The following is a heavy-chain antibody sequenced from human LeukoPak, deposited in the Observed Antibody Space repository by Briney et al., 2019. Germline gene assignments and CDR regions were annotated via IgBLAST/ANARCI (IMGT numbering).Heavy chain of an antibody. CDR2: IYYSGST. Sequence: PSETLSLTCSVSGGSINSYYWSWIRQPPGKGLEWIGYIYYSGSTHYNPSLQSRVTISLDTSKNQFSLKLNSVTAADTAVYYCARDGGGSLYGMDVWGQGTTVTVSS. CDR3: ARDGGGSLYGMDV. J-gene: IGHJ6*02. CDR1: GGSINSYY. V-gene: IGHV4-59*12. D-gene: IGHD2-15*01.